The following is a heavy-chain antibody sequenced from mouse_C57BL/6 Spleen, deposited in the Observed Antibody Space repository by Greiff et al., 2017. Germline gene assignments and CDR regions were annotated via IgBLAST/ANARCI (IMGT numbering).Heavy chain of an antibody. Sequence: VQLQESGAELVKPGASVKLSCKASGYTFTSYWMQWVKQRPGQGLEWIGEIDPSDSYTNYNQKFKGKATLTVDPSSSTAYMQLSSLTSEDSAVYYFASEGNYYGSSYTDYWGQGTTLTVAS. CDR1: GYTFTSYW. CDR3: ASEGNYYGSSYTDY. D-gene: IGHD1-1*01. CDR2: IDPSDSYT. J-gene: IGHJ2*01. V-gene: IGHV1-50*01.